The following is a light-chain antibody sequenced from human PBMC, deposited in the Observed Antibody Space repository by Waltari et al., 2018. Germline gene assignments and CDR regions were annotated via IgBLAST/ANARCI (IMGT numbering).Light chain of an antibody. J-gene: IGKJ2*01. Sequence: EVVLTQSPGTLSLSPGERATLSCRASQSVDSTYLAWYQQKPGQAPTLLIYKTSTRATGIPDRFSGSGSGTDFSLNINILEPGDSAVYYCQQFGGSPMYTFGLGTKLGIK. CDR2: KTS. CDR3: QQFGGSPMYT. CDR1: QSVDSTY. V-gene: IGKV3-20*01.